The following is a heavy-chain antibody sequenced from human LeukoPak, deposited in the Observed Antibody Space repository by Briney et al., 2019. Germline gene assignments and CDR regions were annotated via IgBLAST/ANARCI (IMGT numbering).Heavy chain of an antibody. CDR1: GGSISSYY. D-gene: IGHD3-22*01. J-gene: IGHJ5*02. Sequence: SETLSLTCTVSGGSISSYYWSWIRQHPGKGLEWIGYIYYSGSTCYNPSLKSRVTISVDTSKNQFSLKLSSVTAADTAVYYCARELSYYYDSSGYSPGHWFDPWGQGTLVTVSS. CDR3: ARELSYYYDSSGYSPGHWFDP. V-gene: IGHV4-59*06. CDR2: IYYSGST.